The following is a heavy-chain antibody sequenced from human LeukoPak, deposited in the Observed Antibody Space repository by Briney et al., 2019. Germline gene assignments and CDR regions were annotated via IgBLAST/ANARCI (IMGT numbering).Heavy chain of an antibody. J-gene: IGHJ3*02. CDR1: GFSLSTSGVG. CDR3: AHSRYNWNADAFDI. V-gene: IGHV2-5*01. D-gene: IGHD1-20*01. CDR2: IYWNNDK. Sequence: SGPTLVHPTRTLTLTCTFSGFSLSTSGVGVGWIRQPPGKALEWLALIYWNNDKRYSPSLKSRLTITKDTSKNQVVLTMTNMDPVDTATYYCAHSRYNWNADAFDIWGQGTMVTVSS.